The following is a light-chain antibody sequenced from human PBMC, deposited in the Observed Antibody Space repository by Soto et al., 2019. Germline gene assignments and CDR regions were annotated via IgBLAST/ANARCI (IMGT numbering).Light chain of an antibody. J-gene: IGKJ5*01. V-gene: IGKV3-15*01. Sequence: EIVMTQSPGTLSLSPGETATLSCRASQNINSNYLAWYQQKPGQAPRLLIYYISTRAADIPARFSGSGSGTDFTLTVSSPQSEDFAVYYCQQHSQWPITFGQGTRLEIK. CDR1: QNINSN. CDR2: YIS. CDR3: QQHSQWPIT.